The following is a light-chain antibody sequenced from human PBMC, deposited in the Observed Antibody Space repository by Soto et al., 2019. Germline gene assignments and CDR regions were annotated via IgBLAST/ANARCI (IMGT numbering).Light chain of an antibody. CDR3: QSFDNSLNGFYV. V-gene: IGLV1-40*01. J-gene: IGLJ1*01. CDR1: NSNIGAGYD. CDR2: GNT. Sequence: QSVLTQTPSVSGAPGQRVTISCTGTNSNIGAGYDVHWYQHLPGRAPKLLIFGNTNRPSGVPDRFSGSKSGTSASLAITGLQPEDEADYYRQSFDNSLNGFYVFGSGTKLTVL.